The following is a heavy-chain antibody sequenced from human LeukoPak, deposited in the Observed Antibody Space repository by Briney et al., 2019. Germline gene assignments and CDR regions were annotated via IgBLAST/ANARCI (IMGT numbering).Heavy chain of an antibody. CDR1: GGSISSYY. CDR2: IYYSGST. V-gene: IGHV4-59*12. D-gene: IGHD3-9*01. Sequence: SETLSLTCTVSGGSISSYYWSWIRQPPGKGLEWIGYIYYSGSTNYNPSLKSRVTISVKTSKNQFSLKLSSVTAADTAVYYCARGRYDILTGYYRSYYYYYMDVWGKGTTVTVSS. J-gene: IGHJ6*03. CDR3: ARGRYDILTGYYRSYYYYYMDV.